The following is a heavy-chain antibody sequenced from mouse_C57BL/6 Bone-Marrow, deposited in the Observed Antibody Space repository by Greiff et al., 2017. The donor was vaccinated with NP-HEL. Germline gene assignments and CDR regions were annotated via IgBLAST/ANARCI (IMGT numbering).Heavy chain of an antibody. CDR1: GYTFTSYW. Sequence: QVQLQQSGAELVKPGASVKLSCKASGYTFTSYWMHWVKQRPGQGLEWIGMIHPNSGSTNYNEKFKSKATLTVDKSSSTAYMQLSSLTSEDSAVYYCAKIYYDYGGWFAYWGQGTLVTVSA. CDR3: AKIYYDYGGWFAY. J-gene: IGHJ3*01. CDR2: IHPNSGST. V-gene: IGHV1-64*01. D-gene: IGHD2-4*01.